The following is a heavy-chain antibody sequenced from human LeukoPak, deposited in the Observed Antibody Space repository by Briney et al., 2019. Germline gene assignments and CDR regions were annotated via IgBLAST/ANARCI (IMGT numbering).Heavy chain of an antibody. D-gene: IGHD3-16*01. CDR1: GFTFSTYA. CDR3: AISWGIRQADY. V-gene: IGHV3-21*01. CDR2: ISSSSSYI. J-gene: IGHJ4*02. Sequence: NPGGSLRLSCAASGFTFSTYAMSWVRQAPGKGLEWVSSISSSSSYIYYADSVKGRFTISRDNAKNSLYLQMNSLRAEDTAVYYCAISWGIRQADYWGQGTLVTVSS.